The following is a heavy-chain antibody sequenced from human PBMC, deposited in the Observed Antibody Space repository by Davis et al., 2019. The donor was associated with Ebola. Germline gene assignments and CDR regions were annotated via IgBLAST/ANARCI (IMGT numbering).Heavy chain of an antibody. CDR1: GFTFSSYA. Sequence: PGGSLRLSCAASGFTFSSYAMHWVRQAPGKGLEWVAVISYDGSNKYYADSVKGRFTISRDNAKNSLYLQMNSLRDEDTAVYYCARDLVYSSSSWGWGTLVTVSS. D-gene: IGHD6-6*01. CDR2: ISYDGSNK. V-gene: IGHV3-30-3*01. CDR3: ARDLVYSSSS. J-gene: IGHJ5*02.